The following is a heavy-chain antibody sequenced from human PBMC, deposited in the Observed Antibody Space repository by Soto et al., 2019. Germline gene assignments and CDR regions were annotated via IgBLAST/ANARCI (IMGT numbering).Heavy chain of an antibody. CDR1: GGSVSSGSYY. CDR3: ARDLKYFDILTVYERYYGMDV. D-gene: IGHD3-9*01. CDR2: IYYSGST. Sequence: SETLSLTCTVSGGSVSSGSYYWSWIRQPPGKGLEWIGYIYYSGSTNYNPSLKSRVTISVDTSKNQFSLKLSSVPAADTAVYYCARDLKYFDILTVYERYYGMDVWGQGTTVTVSS. J-gene: IGHJ6*02. V-gene: IGHV4-61*01.